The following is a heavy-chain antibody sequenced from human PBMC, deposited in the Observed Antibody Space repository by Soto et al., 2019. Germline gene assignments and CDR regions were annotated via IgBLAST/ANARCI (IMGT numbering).Heavy chain of an antibody. CDR3: ARAPDHYDFWSGYYHYYFDY. V-gene: IGHV4-38-2*01. D-gene: IGHD3-3*01. CDR2: IYHTGTT. CDR1: GDSIISIYH. Sequence: SETLSLTCAVSGDSIISIYHWAWIRQSPGRGLEWIASIYHTGTTYYTPSLESRVTISIDTSKNQFSLRLSSVTAADSAVYYCARAPDHYDFWSGYYHYYFDYWGQGTLVTVSS. J-gene: IGHJ4*02.